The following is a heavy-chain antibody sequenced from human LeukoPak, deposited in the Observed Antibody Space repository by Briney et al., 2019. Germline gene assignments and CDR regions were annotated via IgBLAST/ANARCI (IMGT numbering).Heavy chain of an antibody. D-gene: IGHD3-9*01. V-gene: IGHV3-33*01. CDR2: IWYDGSNK. CDR1: GFTFSSCG. J-gene: IGHJ4*02. Sequence: PGGSLRLSCAASGFTFSSCGMHWVRQAPGKGLEWVAVIWYDGSNKYYADSVKGRFTISRDNSKNTLYLQMNSLRAEDTAVYYCARQTPKAYDIYYFDYWGQGTLVTVSS. CDR3: ARQTPKAYDIYYFDY.